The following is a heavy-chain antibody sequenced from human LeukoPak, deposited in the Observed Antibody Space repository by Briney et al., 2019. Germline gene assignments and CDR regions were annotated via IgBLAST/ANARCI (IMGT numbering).Heavy chain of an antibody. CDR1: GGSISSSSYH. Sequence: SETLSLTCTVSGGSISSSSYHWGWIRQPPGKGLEWIGSISNSGRSYYKPSLQSRVTISVDTSKNQVSLNLSSVTAADTAVYYCARQPYDSSGYGYLDFWGQGTLVTVSS. CDR2: ISNSGRS. J-gene: IGHJ4*02. V-gene: IGHV4-39*01. CDR3: ARQPYDSSGYGYLDF. D-gene: IGHD3-22*01.